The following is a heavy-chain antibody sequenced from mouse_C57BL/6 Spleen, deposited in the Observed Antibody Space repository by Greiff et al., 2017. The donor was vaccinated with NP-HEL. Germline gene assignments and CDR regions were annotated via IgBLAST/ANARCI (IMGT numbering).Heavy chain of an antibody. V-gene: IGHV5-17*01. CDR2: ISSGSSTI. Sequence: DVMLVESGGGLVKPGGSLKLSCAASGFTFSDYGMHWVRQAPEKGLEWVAYISSGSSTIYYADTVKGRFTISRDNAKNTLFLQMTSLRSEDTAMYDCARSLYSPYYFDYWGQGTTLTVSS. D-gene: IGHD6-1*01. CDR3: ARSLYSPYYFDY. J-gene: IGHJ2*01. CDR1: GFTFSDYG.